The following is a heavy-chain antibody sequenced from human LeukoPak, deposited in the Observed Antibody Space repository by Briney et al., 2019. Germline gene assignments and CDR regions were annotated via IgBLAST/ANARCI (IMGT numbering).Heavy chain of an antibody. J-gene: IGHJ4*02. CDR2: ISWNSRSI. D-gene: IGHD3-10*01. Sequence: PGGSLRLSCAASGFTFEDYAMHWVRQAPGKGLDWVAGISWNSRSITYADSVKGRFTISRDNAKNSLYLEMNSLRAEDTALYYCAKGMYYGSGTYYVYFDYWGQGTLVTVSS. V-gene: IGHV3-9*01. CDR1: GFTFEDYA. CDR3: AKGMYYGSGTYYVYFDY.